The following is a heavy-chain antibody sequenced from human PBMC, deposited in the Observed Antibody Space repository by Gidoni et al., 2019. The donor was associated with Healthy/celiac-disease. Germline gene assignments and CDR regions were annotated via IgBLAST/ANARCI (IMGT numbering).Heavy chain of an antibody. Sequence: ESGPTLVKPTQTLTLTCTFSGFSLSTSGVGVGWIRQPPGKALEWLALISWDDDKRYSPSLKSRLTITKDTSKNQVVLTMTNMDPVDTATYYCAHSGLPTRSRGAFDIWGQGTMVTVSS. V-gene: IGHV2-5*02. D-gene: IGHD2-2*01. CDR1: GFSLSTSGVG. CDR2: ISWDDDK. J-gene: IGHJ3*02. CDR3: AHSGLPTRSRGAFDI.